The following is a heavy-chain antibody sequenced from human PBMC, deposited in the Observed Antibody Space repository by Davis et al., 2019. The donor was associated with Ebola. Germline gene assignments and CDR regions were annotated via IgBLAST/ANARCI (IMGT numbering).Heavy chain of an antibody. CDR2: IYYSGST. Sequence: MPSETLSLTCSVSGGSISSGGYFWTWIRQPPGRGLEWIGYIYYSGSTYYNPSLQSRVTISIDTSKTQLSLRLSSVTAADTAVYFCARIDAYCGTNNCGSDVWGKGTTVTVSS. D-gene: IGHD2-8*02. V-gene: IGHV4-31*03. CDR3: ARIDAYCGTNNCGSDV. CDR1: GGSISSGGYF. J-gene: IGHJ6*04.